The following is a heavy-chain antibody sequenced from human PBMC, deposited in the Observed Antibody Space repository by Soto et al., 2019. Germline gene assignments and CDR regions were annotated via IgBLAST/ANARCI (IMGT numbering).Heavy chain of an antibody. D-gene: IGHD2-15*01. CDR1: GGSISSGGYS. V-gene: IGHV4-61*08. J-gene: IGHJ5*02. CDR3: ASALYCSGGSCSFDP. CDR2: IYYSGIA. Sequence: SETLSLTCAVSGGSISSGGYSWSWIRQPLGKGLEWIGYIYYSGIANYNPSLKSRVTISVDTSKNQFSLKLSSVTAADTAVYYCASALYCSGGSCSFDPWGQGTLVTVSS.